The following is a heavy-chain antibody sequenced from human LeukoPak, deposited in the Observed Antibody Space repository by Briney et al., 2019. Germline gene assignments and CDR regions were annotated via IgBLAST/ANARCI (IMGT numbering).Heavy chain of an antibody. CDR2: INHSGST. Sequence: SETLSLTCAVYGGSFSGYYWSWIRQPPGKGREWSGEINHSGSTNNNPSLKSRVTLSVDTSKNKFSLKRSSVTAADTAVYYIAGCGGVGSFYYWGQGTLVTVSS. D-gene: IGHD1-14*01. V-gene: IGHV4-34*01. CDR3: AGCGGVGSFYY. CDR1: GGSFSGYY. J-gene: IGHJ4*02.